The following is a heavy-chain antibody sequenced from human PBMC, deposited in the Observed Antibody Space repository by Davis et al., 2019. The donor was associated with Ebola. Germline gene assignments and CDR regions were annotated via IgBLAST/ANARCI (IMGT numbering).Heavy chain of an antibody. D-gene: IGHD5-12*01. Sequence: SETLSLTCTVSGGSISSYYWSWIRQPPGKGLEWIGSIYYSGSTYYNPSLKSRVTISVDTSKNQFSLKLSSVTAADTAVYYCARQRGYSGYARFDYWGQGTLVTVSS. CDR1: GGSISSYY. CDR3: ARQRGYSGYARFDY. CDR2: IYYSGST. V-gene: IGHV4-59*05. J-gene: IGHJ4*02.